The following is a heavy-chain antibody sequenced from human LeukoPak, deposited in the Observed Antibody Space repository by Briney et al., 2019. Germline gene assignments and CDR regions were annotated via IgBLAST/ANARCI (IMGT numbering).Heavy chain of an antibody. CDR2: IHYTGST. J-gene: IGHJ3*02. V-gene: IGHV4-59*01. CDR1: GGSISSYY. Sequence: DPSETLSLTCTVSGGSISSYYWNWVRQPPGKGLEWIGEIHYTGSTNYNPSVESRVTMSVDTSKNQLSLKLNSVTAADTAVYSCARAPLYYYGASGSTGSFDIWGQGTMVTVSS. CDR3: ARAPLYYYGASGSTGSFDI. D-gene: IGHD3-22*01.